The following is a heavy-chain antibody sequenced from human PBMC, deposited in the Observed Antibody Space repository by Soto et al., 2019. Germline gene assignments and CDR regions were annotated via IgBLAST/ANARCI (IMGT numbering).Heavy chain of an antibody. CDR3: AGALENPYFYYGLNV. V-gene: IGHV3-30*03. CDR1: GYSFSSYG. J-gene: IGHJ6*02. D-gene: IGHD1-1*01. CDR2: TTYDGDIK. Sequence: VGSLRLSSPTSGYSFSSYGMEWGRLAPGKGLERVAATTYDGDIKHYVDSVKGRFTISRDNSKNTLYLQMNSLRVKDTATYYCAGALENPYFYYGLNVWGQGTTVTVSS.